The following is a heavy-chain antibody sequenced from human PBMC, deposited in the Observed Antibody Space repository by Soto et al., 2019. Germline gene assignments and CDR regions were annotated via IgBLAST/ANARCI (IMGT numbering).Heavy chain of an antibody. CDR2: INPKSGGT. CDR1: GYSFTDYH. J-gene: IGHJ6*02. D-gene: IGHD2-8*01. V-gene: IGHV1-2*04. CDR3: ARGDSTDCLNCMCAFIYKPDMDV. Sequence: QVPLVQSGAEVKKPGASVQVSCKASGYSFTDYHIHWVRQAPGQGLEWLGRINPKSGGTSTAQKFQGWVTMSTDTSSRMASMALTRVISDGTASYYRARGDSTDCLNCMCAFIYKPDMDVLGQGATVSVSS.